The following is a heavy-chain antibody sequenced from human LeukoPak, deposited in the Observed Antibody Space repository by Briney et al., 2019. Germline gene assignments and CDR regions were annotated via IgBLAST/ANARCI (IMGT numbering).Heavy chain of an antibody. J-gene: IGHJ6*02. CDR3: ARGSSGGEDWTGSLYYYYYGMDV. CDR2: TKQDGSGK. CDR1: GFAFRNFW. D-gene: IGHD2-15*01. V-gene: IGHV3-7*01. Sequence: GGSLRLSRAASGFAFRNFWMSWVRQAPGKGLELVANTKQDGSGKYYVDSVEGRFTVSRDNAKNSLYLQMNSLRAEDTAVYYCARGSSGGEDWTGSLYYYYYGMDVWGRGTTVTVSS.